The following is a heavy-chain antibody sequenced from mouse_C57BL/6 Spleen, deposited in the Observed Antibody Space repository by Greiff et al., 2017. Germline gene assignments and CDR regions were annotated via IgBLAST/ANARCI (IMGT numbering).Heavy chain of an antibody. CDR3: ASTTVVGEAMDY. D-gene: IGHD1-1*01. CDR1: GFTFSDYG. V-gene: IGHV5-17*01. J-gene: IGHJ4*01. CDR2: ISSGSSTI. Sequence: EVKPVESGGGLVKPGGFLKLSCAASGFTFSDYGMHWVRQAPEKGLEWVAYISSGSSTIYYSDTVKGRFTISRDNAKNTLFLQMTSLRSEDTARYNCASTTVVGEAMDYWGRGTSVPVSS.